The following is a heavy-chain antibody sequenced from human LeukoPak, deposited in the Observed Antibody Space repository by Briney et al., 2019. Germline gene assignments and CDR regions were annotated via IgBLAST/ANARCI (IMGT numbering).Heavy chain of an antibody. CDR1: GGSISSGGYY. V-gene: IGHV4-30-2*01. CDR3: ARAPDYGGNPAGFDP. Sequence: PSQTLSPTCTVSGGSISSGGYYWSWIRQPPGKGLEWIGYIYHGGSTYYNPSLKSRVTISVDRSKNQFSLKLSSVTAADTAVYYCARAPDYGGNPAGFDPWGQGTLVTVSS. D-gene: IGHD4-23*01. J-gene: IGHJ5*02. CDR2: IYHGGST.